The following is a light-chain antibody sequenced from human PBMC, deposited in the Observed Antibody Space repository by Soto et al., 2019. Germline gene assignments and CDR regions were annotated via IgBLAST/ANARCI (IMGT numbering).Light chain of an antibody. CDR2: DAS. V-gene: IGKV3-11*01. CDR3: QQRASWPYT. CDR1: ESNNNF. J-gene: IGKJ2*01. Sequence: EIVLTQSPATLSLSPGDRATLSCRASESNNNFLAWYQQKPGQAPRLLIYDASNRATGIPARFSGSGSGTDLTLTIRSLAPEDFAVYYCQQRASWPYTFGQGTKLEMK.